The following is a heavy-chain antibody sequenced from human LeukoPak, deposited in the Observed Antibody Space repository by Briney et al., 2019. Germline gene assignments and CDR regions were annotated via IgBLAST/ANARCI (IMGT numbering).Heavy chain of an antibody. CDR2: IYYSGST. CDR3: ARGMALAAPFDY. Sequence: SETLSLTCTVSGGSISSYYWSWIRQPPGKGLEWIGYIYYSGSTNYNPSLKSRVTISVDTSKNQFSLKLSSVTAADTAVYYCARGMALAAPFDYWGQGTLVTVSS. D-gene: IGHD2-15*01. J-gene: IGHJ4*02. CDR1: GGSISSYY. V-gene: IGHV4-59*01.